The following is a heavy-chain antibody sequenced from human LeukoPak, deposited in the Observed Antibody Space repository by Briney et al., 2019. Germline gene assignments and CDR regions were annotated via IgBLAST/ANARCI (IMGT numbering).Heavy chain of an antibody. J-gene: IGHJ5*02. CDR3: ARGSYDSSGYARFDP. D-gene: IGHD3-22*01. Sequence: SETLSLTCTVSGGSISSYYWSWVRQPPGKGLEWMGYIYYSGSTNYNPSLTSRVTISVDTSKNQFSLKLSSVPAADTAVYYCARGSYDSSGYARFDPWGQGTLVTVSS. V-gene: IGHV4-59*01. CDR1: GGSISSYY. CDR2: IYYSGST.